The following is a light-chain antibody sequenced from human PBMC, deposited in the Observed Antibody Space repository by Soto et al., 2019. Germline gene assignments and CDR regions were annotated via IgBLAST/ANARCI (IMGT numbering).Light chain of an antibody. CDR1: QSVNSN. CDR3: QQRSNWPPIT. V-gene: IGKV3D-15*01. J-gene: IGKJ5*01. Sequence: EIGMTQSPATPSVSPGETVTLSCRASQSVNSNLAWYQQKPGQAPRLLIYHASTRATGIPARFSGSGSGTEFTLTISSLQSEDFAVYYCQQRSNWPPITFGQGTRLENK. CDR2: HAS.